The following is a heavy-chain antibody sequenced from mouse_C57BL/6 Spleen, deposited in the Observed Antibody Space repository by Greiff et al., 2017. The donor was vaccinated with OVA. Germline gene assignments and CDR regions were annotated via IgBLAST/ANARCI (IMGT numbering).Heavy chain of an antibody. Sequence: VQLQQPGAELVKPGASVKLSCTASGYTFTSYWMPWVKQRPGQGLEWIGEIDPSDSYTNYNQKLKGKATLTVDTSSSTAYMQLSSLTSEDSAVYYCARGGGYFDVWGTGTTVTVSS. CDR1: GYTFTSYW. J-gene: IGHJ1*03. CDR2: IDPSDSYT. V-gene: IGHV1-50*01. CDR3: ARGGGYFDV.